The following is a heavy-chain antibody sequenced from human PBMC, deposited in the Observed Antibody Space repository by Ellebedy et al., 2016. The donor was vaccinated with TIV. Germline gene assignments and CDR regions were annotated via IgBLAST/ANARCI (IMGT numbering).Heavy chain of an antibody. J-gene: IGHJ6*02. CDR2: IWYDGSNK. D-gene: IGHD6-13*01. V-gene: IGHV3-33*01. Sequence: GGSLRLSCAASGFTFSSYGMHWVRQAPGKGLEWVAVIWYDGSNKYYADSVKGQFTISRDNSKNTLYLQMNSLRAEDTAVYYCATLDPQQLVRRYYYYYGMDVWGQGTTVTVSS. CDR1: GFTFSSYG. CDR3: ATLDPQQLVRRYYYYYGMDV.